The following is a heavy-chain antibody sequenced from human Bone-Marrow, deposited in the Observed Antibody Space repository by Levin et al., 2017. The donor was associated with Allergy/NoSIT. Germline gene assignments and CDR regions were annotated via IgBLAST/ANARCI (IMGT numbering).Heavy chain of an antibody. Sequence: PGGSLRLSCVASGFTFDEYAMHWVRQAPGKGLEWVADISWHNTIDYADSVRGRFTISRDDAKNSLHLQMDSLKVEDTAFYYCARVPTHLSGPYYFDHWGQGTLVTVSS. CDR3: ARVPTHLSGPYYFDH. CDR1: GFTFDEYA. J-gene: IGHJ4*02. CDR2: ISWHNTI. V-gene: IGHV3-9*01.